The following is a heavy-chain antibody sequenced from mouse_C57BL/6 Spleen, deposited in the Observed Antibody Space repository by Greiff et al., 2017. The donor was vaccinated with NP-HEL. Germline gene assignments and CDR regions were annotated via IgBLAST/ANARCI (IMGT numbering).Heavy chain of an antibody. CDR1: GYTFTSYW. J-gene: IGHJ3*01. CDR2: IDPNRGGT. D-gene: IGHD3-2*02. V-gene: IGHV1-72*01. Sequence: QVQLQQPGAELVKPGASVKLSCKASGYTFTSYWMHWVKQRPGRGLEWIGRIDPNRGGTKYNEKFKSKGTLTVDKPSSTAYMQLSGLTSEDSAVYYCAREATAQATAWFAYWGQGTLVTVSA. CDR3: AREATAQATAWFAY.